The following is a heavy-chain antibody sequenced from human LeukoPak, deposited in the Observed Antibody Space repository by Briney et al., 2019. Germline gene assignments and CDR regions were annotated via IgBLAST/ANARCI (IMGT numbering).Heavy chain of an antibody. J-gene: IGHJ4*02. CDR2: ISPDGSYT. CDR1: GFIFSDFY. D-gene: IGHD5/OR15-5a*01. Sequence: GGSLRLSCAGSGFIFSDFYINCIRQSPGKGLEWLAYISPDGSYTTYGDSVKGRFVISRDNAKNSVSLQINSLRVEDTALYFCASDQVSGVFDYWGQGARVTVS. CDR3: ASDQVSGVFDY. V-gene: IGHV3-11*05.